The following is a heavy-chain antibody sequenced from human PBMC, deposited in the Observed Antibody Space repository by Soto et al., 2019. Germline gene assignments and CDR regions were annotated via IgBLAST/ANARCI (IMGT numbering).Heavy chain of an antibody. CDR2: IRSKAYGGTT. Sequence: GGSLRLSCTASGFTFGDYAMSWFRQAPGKGLEWVGFIRSKAYGGTTEYAASVKGRFTISRDDSKSIAYLQMNSLKTEDTAVYYCTKHSDFILTGYSDWGQGTLVTVSS. CDR1: GFTFGDYA. D-gene: IGHD3-9*01. V-gene: IGHV3-49*03. J-gene: IGHJ4*02. CDR3: TKHSDFILTGYSD.